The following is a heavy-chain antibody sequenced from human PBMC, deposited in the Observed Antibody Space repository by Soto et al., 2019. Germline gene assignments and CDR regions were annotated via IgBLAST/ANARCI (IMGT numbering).Heavy chain of an antibody. Sequence: SETLSLTCTVSGGSISSYYWSWIRQPPGKELEWIGYIYYSGSTNYNPSLKSRVTISVDTSKNQFSLKLSSVTAADTAVYYCARDRATYYDFWSGYYTDYYYGMDVWGQGTTVTVSS. CDR3: ARDRATYYDFWSGYYTDYYYGMDV. CDR1: GGSISSYY. J-gene: IGHJ6*02. CDR2: IYYSGST. D-gene: IGHD3-3*01. V-gene: IGHV4-59*01.